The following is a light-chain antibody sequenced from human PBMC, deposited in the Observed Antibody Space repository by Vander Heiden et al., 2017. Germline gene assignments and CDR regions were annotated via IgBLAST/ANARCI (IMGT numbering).Light chain of an antibody. CDR2: DAS. CDR1: QSVSRY. V-gene: IGKV3-11*01. J-gene: IGKJ2*01. Sequence: VFSHSRANLSLAPGERATLDGRASQSVSRYLAWYQQKPGQAPRLLIYDASNRATGIPARFSGSGSGTDFTLTISSLEPEDFAVYYCQQRSNWPPKTFGQGTKLEIK. CDR3: QQRSNWPPKT.